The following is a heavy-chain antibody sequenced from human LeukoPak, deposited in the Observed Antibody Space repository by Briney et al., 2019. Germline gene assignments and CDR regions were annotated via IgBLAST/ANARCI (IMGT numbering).Heavy chain of an antibody. CDR3: ARLQWFGESKKGYSYYMDV. CDR1: GGSISSGSYY. J-gene: IGHJ6*03. Sequence: SETLSLTCTVSGGSISSGSYYWGWIRQPPGEGLEWIGSIYYSGDTYYNPSLESRVTISVDTSKNQFSLKLSSVTAADTAVYYCARLQWFGESKKGYSYYMDVWGKGTMVTVSS. D-gene: IGHD3-10*01. CDR2: IYYSGDT. V-gene: IGHV4-39*01.